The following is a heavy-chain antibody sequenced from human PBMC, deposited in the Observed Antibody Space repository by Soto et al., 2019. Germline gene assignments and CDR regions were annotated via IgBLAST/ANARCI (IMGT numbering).Heavy chain of an antibody. D-gene: IGHD3-22*01. CDR3: AKGPDGSGYYHNWFDS. Sequence: DVHLLESGGALVQPGGSLTLSCAASGFSFSDYAMSWVRQAPGKGLEWVSSISRTGDSAYYADSVKGRFAISRDRSKNRLSLQLNSLRFEDTAVYYCAKGPDGSGYYHNWFDSWGQGTLITVSS. CDR2: ISRTGDSA. V-gene: IGHV3-23*01. CDR1: GFSFSDYA. J-gene: IGHJ5*01.